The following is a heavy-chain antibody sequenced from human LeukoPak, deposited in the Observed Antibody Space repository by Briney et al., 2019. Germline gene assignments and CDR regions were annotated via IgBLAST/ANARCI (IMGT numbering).Heavy chain of an antibody. CDR2: IYYSGST. CDR1: GGSISSYY. V-gene: IGHV4-59*01. CDR3: ARGGSYPFFY. D-gene: IGHD3-16*01. Sequence: SETLSLTCTVSGGSISSYYWSWIRQPPGKGLEWIGYIYYSGSTNYNPSLKSRVTISVDTSKNQFSLKLSSVTAADRAVYYCARGGSYPFFYWGQGTLVTVSS. J-gene: IGHJ4*02.